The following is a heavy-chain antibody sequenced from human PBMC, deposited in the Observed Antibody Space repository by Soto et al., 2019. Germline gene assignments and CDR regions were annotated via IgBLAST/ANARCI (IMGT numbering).Heavy chain of an antibody. CDR2: IDPPDSYT. Sequence: EVQLVQSGAEVKKPGESLRISCKASGYKFTNYWISWVRHLPGKGLEWMGRIDPPDSYTHYSPSFQGHVSISVDNSLSSSYIQWLALKASDTAISYGASGNRNGAEYRGQGTLVTVSS. D-gene: IGHD1-1*01. V-gene: IGHV5-10-1*03. J-gene: IGHJ4*02. CDR1: GYKFTNYW. CDR3: ASGNRNGAEY.